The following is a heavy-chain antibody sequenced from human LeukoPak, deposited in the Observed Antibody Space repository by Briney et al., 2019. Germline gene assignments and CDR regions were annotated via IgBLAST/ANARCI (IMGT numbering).Heavy chain of an antibody. Sequence: GGSLRLSCAASGFTFSSYGMNWVRQAPGKGLEWVANIKQDGSEKHYVDSVKGRFTISRDNTNNSLFLQMDSLRAEDTAFYYCSREDYFGSGSPAYWGQGTLVTVSS. CDR2: IKQDGSEK. J-gene: IGHJ4*02. CDR3: SREDYFGSGSPAY. D-gene: IGHD3-10*01. CDR1: GFTFSSYG. V-gene: IGHV3-7*01.